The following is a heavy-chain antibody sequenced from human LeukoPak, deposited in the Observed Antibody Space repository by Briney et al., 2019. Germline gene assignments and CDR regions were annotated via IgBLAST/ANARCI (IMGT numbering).Heavy chain of an antibody. Sequence: GGSLRLSCTASGFTFGDYTMSWFRQAPGKGLEWVGFIRSKAYGGTTEYAASVKGRFTISRDDSKSIVYLQMSSLKTEDTAVYYCTRVGAVAALIFDYWGQGTLVTVSS. CDR3: TRVGAVAALIFDY. J-gene: IGHJ4*02. V-gene: IGHV3-49*03. CDR1: GFTFGDYT. CDR2: IRSKAYGGTT. D-gene: IGHD6-19*01.